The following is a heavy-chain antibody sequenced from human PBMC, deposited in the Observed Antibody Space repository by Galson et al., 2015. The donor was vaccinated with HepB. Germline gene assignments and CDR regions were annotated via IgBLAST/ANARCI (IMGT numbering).Heavy chain of an antibody. CDR1: GSTFTSYY. V-gene: IGHV1-46*01. CDR3: ARERRIRTQNSITIFGVVPGGNWFDP. CDR2: INPSGGST. J-gene: IGHJ5*02. D-gene: IGHD3-3*01. Sequence: SVTVSCKASGSTFTSYYMHWVRQAPGQGLEWMGIINPSGGSTSYAQKFQGRVTMTRDTSTSTVYMELSSLRSEDTAVYYCARERRIRTQNSITIFGVVPGGNWFDPWGQGTLVTVSS.